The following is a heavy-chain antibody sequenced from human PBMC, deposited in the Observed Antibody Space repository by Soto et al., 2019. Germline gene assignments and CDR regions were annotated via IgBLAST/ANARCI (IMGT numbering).Heavy chain of an antibody. Sequence: QLVESGGGLVQPGGSLRLACAASGFTLSLYTMHWVRQAPGKGLEWVSCIGRTNTDKYYADSLTGRFTISRDNAKNSVYLQINSLRVEDTAVYYCVRKGGYFPSGYLDSWGQGTLVTVSS. CDR2: IGRTNTDK. J-gene: IGHJ4*02. D-gene: IGHD3-22*01. CDR3: VRKGGYFPSGYLDS. V-gene: IGHV3-48*01. CDR1: GFTLSLYT.